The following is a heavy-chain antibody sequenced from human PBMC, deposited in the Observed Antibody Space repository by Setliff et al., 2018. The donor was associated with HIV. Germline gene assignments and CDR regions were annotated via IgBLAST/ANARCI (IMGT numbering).Heavy chain of an antibody. D-gene: IGHD6-6*01. CDR1: GFTFSNYP. J-gene: IGHJ6*03. Sequence: PGGSLRLSCAGSGFTFSNYPMHWVRQAPGKGLEWVALISHDGSYKYYADSVQGRFTISRDNSKNTLSLQMNSLRAGDTAVYYCARDRKFGSSGHYYYYMDIWGKGTTVTSP. V-gene: IGHV3-30*04. CDR3: ARDRKFGSSGHYYYYMDI. CDR2: ISHDGSYK.